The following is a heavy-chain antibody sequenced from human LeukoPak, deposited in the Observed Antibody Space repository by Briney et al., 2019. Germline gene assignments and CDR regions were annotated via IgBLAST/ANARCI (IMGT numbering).Heavy chain of an antibody. CDR2: MNPNSGNT. V-gene: IGHV1-8*01. CDR3: ARGLRGRRDGYNSYYFDY. CDR1: GYTFTSYD. D-gene: IGHD5-24*01. J-gene: IGHJ4*02. Sequence: ASVKVSCKASGYTFTSYDINRVRQATGQGLEWMGWMNPNSGNTGYAQKFQGRVTMTRNTSISTAYMELSSLRSEDTAVYYCARGLRGRRDGYNSYYFDYWGQGTLVTVSS.